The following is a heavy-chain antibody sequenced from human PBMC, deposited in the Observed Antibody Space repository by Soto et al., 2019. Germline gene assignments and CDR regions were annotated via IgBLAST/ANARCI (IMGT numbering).Heavy chain of an antibody. Sequence: PSEALSLTCTVSGGSISSDYYHWTWVRQSPERGLEWIGYIHHSGSILYNPSLQSRVTISVDTSKNQFSLHLSSVTAADTAVYFCAREDDGGDSLDVWGQGTTVTVSS. CDR2: IHHSGSI. D-gene: IGHD2-21*02. CDR3: AREDDGGDSLDV. CDR1: GGSISSDYYH. V-gene: IGHV4-30-4*08. J-gene: IGHJ6*02.